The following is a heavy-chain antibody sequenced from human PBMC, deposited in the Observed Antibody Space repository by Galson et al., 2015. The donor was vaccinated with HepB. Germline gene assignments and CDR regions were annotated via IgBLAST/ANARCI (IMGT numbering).Heavy chain of an antibody. Sequence: SVKVSCKASGYTFTNYYMHWVRQAPGKGLEWMGIINPSGGSTKYAQTFQGRVTMTRDTSTSTVYMELSSQRSEDTAVYYCARGGYCSNGSCYLIFDCWGQGTRVTVSS. CDR2: INPSGGST. V-gene: IGHV1-46*01. CDR1: GYTFTNYY. D-gene: IGHD2-15*01. CDR3: ARGGYCSNGSCYLIFDC. J-gene: IGHJ4*02.